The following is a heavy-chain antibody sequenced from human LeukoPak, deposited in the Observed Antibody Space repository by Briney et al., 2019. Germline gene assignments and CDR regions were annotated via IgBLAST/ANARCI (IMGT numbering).Heavy chain of an antibody. V-gene: IGHV4-59*01. CDR1: GGSISSYY. CDR2: IYYSGST. CDR3: AREGYSSGWYGDFNWFDP. J-gene: IGHJ5*02. D-gene: IGHD6-19*01. Sequence: SETLSLTCTVSGGSISSYYWSWIRQPPGKGLEWIGYIYYSGSTNYNPSLKSQVTISVDTSKNQFSLKLSSVTAADTAVYYCAREGYSSGWYGDFNWFDPWGQGTLVTVSS.